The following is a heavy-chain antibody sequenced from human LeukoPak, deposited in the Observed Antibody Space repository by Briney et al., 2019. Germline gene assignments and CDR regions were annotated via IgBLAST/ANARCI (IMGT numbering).Heavy chain of an antibody. Sequence: SVKVSCKASGGTFSSYAISWVRQAPGQGLEWMGGIIPIFGTANYAQKFQGRVTITTDESTSTAYMELSSLRSEDTAVYYCASYSSSWYGDYYYYMDVWGKGTTVTVSS. CDR2: IIPIFGTA. J-gene: IGHJ6*03. D-gene: IGHD6-13*01. CDR3: ASYSSSWYGDYYYYMDV. V-gene: IGHV1-69*05. CDR1: GGTFSSYA.